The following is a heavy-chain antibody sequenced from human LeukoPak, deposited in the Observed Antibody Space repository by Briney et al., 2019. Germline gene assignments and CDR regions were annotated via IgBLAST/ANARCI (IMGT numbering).Heavy chain of an antibody. J-gene: IGHJ3*02. Sequence: GGSLRLSCAASGFTFSSYAMHWVRQAPGKGLEWVAVISYDGSNKYYADSVKGRFTISRDNSKNTLYLQMNRLRAEDTAVYYCATTVAGTSAFDIWGQGTMVTVSS. V-gene: IGHV3-30*04. CDR1: GFTFSSYA. CDR3: ATTVAGTSAFDI. D-gene: IGHD6-19*01. CDR2: ISYDGSNK.